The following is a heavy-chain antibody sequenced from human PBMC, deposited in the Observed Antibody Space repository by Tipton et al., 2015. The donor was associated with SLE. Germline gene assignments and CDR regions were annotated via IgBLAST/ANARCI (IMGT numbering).Heavy chain of an antibody. D-gene: IGHD6-25*01. V-gene: IGHV1-18*01. CDR3: VRDEIRAAGFFDY. CDR2: INDNIGGI. CDR1: GYTFTRYG. J-gene: IGHJ4*02. Sequence: QLVQSGAEVKKPGAAMKVSCKASGYTFTRYGISWVRQAPGQGLEWMGWINDNIGGIQFATKFQDRAPLTTDTTTSTAYMELRSLRSDGAAVYYCVRDEIRAAGFFDYWGQGTLVTVSS.